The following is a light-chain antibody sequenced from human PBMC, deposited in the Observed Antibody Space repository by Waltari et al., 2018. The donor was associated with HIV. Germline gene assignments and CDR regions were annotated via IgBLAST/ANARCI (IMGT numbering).Light chain of an antibody. J-gene: IGLJ1*01. V-gene: IGLV1-44*01. Sequence: QSVLTQPPSASGTPGQSVTISCSGSASNIGTNYVNWYQQLPGSAPKLLIYSNHQRPSGVPDRFSASKSGTSASLAIRGLQSEDEGDYYCSTRDDTLIVFGTGTKVTVL. CDR3: STRDDTLIV. CDR1: ASNIGTNY. CDR2: SNH.